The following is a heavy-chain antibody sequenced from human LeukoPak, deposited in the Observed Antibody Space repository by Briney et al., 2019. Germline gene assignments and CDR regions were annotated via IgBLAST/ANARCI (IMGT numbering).Heavy chain of an antibody. CDR2: ISSSSSYI. CDR3: ARVRYSSSSHWFDP. J-gene: IGHJ5*02. V-gene: IGHV3-21*01. D-gene: IGHD6-6*01. CDR1: GFTFSSYS. Sequence: GGSLRLSCAAPGFTFSSYSMNWVRQAPGKGLEWVSSISSSSSYIYYADSVKGRFTISRDNAKNSLYLQMNSLRAEDTAVYYCARVRYSSSSHWFDPWGQGTLVTVSS.